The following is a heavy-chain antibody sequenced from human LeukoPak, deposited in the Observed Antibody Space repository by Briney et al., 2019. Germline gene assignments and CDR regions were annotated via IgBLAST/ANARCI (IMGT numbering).Heavy chain of an antibody. CDR1: GYSFTSYW. CDR3: ARHFPSRLRDYYYYYMDV. J-gene: IGHJ6*03. CDR2: IYPGNSDT. Sequence: GESLKISCKGSGYSFTSYWIGWVRQMPGKGLEWMGIIYPGNSDTRYSPSFQGQVTISADKSISTAYLQWSSLKASDTAMYYCARHFPSRLRDYYYYYMDVWGKGTTVTVSS. V-gene: IGHV5-51*01.